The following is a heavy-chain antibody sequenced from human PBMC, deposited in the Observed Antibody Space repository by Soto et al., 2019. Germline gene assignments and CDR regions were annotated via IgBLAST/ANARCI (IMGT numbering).Heavy chain of an antibody. CDR3: EGESGENCTCEES. Sequence: LLTQCLTCTVSGGTITSFSWNWILHTAGKGLEWIGRISTTGNTHYNPSLESRVTMSLDTSKNQFSLKLTSVTAADTAVYHCEGESGENCTCEESWCQGTLVSVS. J-gene: IGHJ1*01. CDR2: ISTTGNT. CDR1: GGTITSFS. V-gene: IGHV4-4*07. D-gene: IGHD1-26*01.